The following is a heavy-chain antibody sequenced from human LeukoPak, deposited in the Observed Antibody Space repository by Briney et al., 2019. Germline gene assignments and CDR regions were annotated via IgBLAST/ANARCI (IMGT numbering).Heavy chain of an antibody. V-gene: IGHV5-51*01. J-gene: IGHJ5*02. CDR3: ATYGSGSIYNWFDL. CDR2: IYPGDSDT. Sequence: PGESLKISCQGSGYSFTTYWIGWVRPLPGKGLEWMGIIYPGDSDTRYSPSFQGRVTISADKSISTAYLQWSSLKASDTAMYYCATYGSGSIYNWFDLWGQGTLVTVSS. D-gene: IGHD3-10*01. CDR1: GYSFTTYW.